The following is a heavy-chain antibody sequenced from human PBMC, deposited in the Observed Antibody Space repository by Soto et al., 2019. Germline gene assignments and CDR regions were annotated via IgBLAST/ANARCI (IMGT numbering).Heavy chain of an antibody. V-gene: IGHV4-34*01. Sequence: QVQLQQWGAGLLKPSETLSLTCAVYGGSFSGYYWSWIRQPPGKGLEWIGEINHSGSTNYNPSLKRRVTISVDTSKNQFSLKLSSVTAADTAVYYCARVQYSSSHYGMDVWGQGTTVTVSS. J-gene: IGHJ6*02. D-gene: IGHD6-13*01. CDR1: GGSFSGYY. CDR3: ARVQYSSSHYGMDV. CDR2: INHSGST.